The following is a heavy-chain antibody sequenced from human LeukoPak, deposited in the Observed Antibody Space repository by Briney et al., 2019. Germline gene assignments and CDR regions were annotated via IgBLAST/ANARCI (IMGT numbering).Heavy chain of an antibody. D-gene: IGHD4-17*01. CDR1: GFTFDDYA. V-gene: IGHV3-9*03. Sequence: GGSLRLSCAASGFTFDDYAMHWVRQAPGKGLEWVSGISWNSGSIGYADSVKGRFTISRDNAKNSLYLQMNSLRAEDMALYYCAKDTDHDYGDYGGHAFDIWGQGTMVTVSS. J-gene: IGHJ3*02. CDR3: AKDTDHDYGDYGGHAFDI. CDR2: ISWNSGSI.